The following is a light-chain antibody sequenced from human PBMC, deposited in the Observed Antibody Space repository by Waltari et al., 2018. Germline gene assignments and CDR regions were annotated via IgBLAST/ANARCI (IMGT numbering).Light chain of an antibody. V-gene: IGLV1-44*01. Sequence: QSVLTQPPSASGTPGQRVTISCSGSGSNIGSKTVNWYQQFPGTAPKLLVYINNHCPSWVPDRVSGSKSGTSSSLSISGLQSEDEADYYCAAWDDSLNTWVFGGGTKLTVL. CDR2: INN. CDR1: GSNIGSKT. CDR3: AAWDDSLNTWV. J-gene: IGLJ3*02.